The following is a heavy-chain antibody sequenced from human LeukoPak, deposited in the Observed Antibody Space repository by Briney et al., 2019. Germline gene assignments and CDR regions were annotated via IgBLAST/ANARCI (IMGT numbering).Heavy chain of an antibody. CDR1: GYTFTGYY. J-gene: IGHJ5*02. CDR2: INPNSGGT. D-gene: IGHD3-9*01. Sequence: VSVKVSCKASGYTFTGYYMHWVRQAPGQGLEWMGWINPNSGGTNYAQKFQGRVTMTRDTSISTAYMELSRLRSDDTAVYYCARDYDILTGLNWFDPWGQGTLVTVSS. CDR3: ARDYDILTGLNWFDP. V-gene: IGHV1-2*02.